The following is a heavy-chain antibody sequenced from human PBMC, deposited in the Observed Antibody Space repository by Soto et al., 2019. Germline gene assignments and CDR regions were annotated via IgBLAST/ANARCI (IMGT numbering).Heavy chain of an antibody. D-gene: IGHD1-26*01. Sequence: EAQLVESGGDLVQPGGSLRLSCAGSGFSFSSYEMNWVRQAPGKGLEWVSYISISGSDTYYADSVKARFTISRDNAQNSRYLQTAGLRGADAAIYYCASLSGSYGFDAWGQGTLVTVSS. J-gene: IGHJ5*02. CDR1: GFSFSSYE. CDR3: ASLSGSYGFDA. V-gene: IGHV3-48*03. CDR2: ISISGSDT.